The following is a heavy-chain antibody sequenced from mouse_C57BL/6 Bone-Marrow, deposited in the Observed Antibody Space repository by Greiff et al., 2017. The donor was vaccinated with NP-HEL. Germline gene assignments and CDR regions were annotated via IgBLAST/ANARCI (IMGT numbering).Heavy chain of an antibody. CDR2: IDPENGDT. V-gene: IGHV14-4*01. CDR1: GFNIKDDY. J-gene: IGHJ3*01. D-gene: IGHD3-2*02. Sequence: EVQVVESGAELVRPGASVKLSCTASGFNIKDDYMHWVKQRPEQGLEWIGWIDPENGDTEYASKFQGKATITADTSSNTAYLQLSSLTSEDTAVYYCTTDSSGSLFAYWGQGTLVTVSA. CDR3: TTDSSGSLFAY.